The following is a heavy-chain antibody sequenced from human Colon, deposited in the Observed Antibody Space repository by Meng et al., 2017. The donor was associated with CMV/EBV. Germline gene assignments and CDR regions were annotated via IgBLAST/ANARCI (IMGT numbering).Heavy chain of an antibody. CDR1: GFGFSKFE. CDR3: AREGPQASDFWSNYYKPLDY. D-gene: IGHD3-3*01. V-gene: IGHV3-48*03. Sequence: GESLKISCAAAGFGFSKFEMNWLRQAPGKGLEWISYISSTGSTIYYADSVEGRFTISRDNAKNSLYLEMTGLRGEDTAVYYCAREGPQASDFWSNYYKPLDYWGQGTLVTVSS. J-gene: IGHJ4*02. CDR2: ISSTGSTI.